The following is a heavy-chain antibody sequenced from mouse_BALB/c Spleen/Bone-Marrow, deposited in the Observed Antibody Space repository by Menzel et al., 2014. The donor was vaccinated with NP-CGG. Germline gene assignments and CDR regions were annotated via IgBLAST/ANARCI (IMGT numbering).Heavy chain of an antibody. Sequence: VQLKESGTVLARSGAAVKMSCKASGYTFSNYWMHWVKQRPGQGLEWIGTIYPGNSDTTYNQKFKGKAKLTAVTSTSTAYMDLSSLTNEDSAVYYCTTLARTNFDYWGQGTTLTVSS. CDR3: TTLARTNFDY. V-gene: IGHV1-5*01. CDR2: IYPGNSDT. J-gene: IGHJ2*01. CDR1: GYTFSNYW. D-gene: IGHD3-1*01.